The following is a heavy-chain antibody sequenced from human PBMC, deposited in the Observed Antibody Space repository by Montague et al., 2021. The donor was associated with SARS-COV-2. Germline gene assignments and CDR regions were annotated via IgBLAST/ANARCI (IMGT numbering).Heavy chain of an antibody. J-gene: IGHJ3*02. CDR1: GGSVNSGSYS. D-gene: IGHD3-3*01. V-gene: IGHV4-39*01. Sequence: SETLSLTCTVSGGSVNSGSYSWDWIRQPPGKGLEWTGCIHYSGSTSYNPSLKSRVTISIDTSKNHFSLRVNSVTAADSAVYFCARRPGASYYVFWSGGFDIWGQGTMVTVS. CDR2: IHYSGST. CDR3: ARRPGASYYVFWSGGFDI.